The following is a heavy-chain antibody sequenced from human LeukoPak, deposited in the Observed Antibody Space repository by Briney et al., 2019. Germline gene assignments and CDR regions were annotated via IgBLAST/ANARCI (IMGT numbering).Heavy chain of an antibody. CDR2: ISYDGSNK. D-gene: IGHD3-16*02. J-gene: IGHJ4*02. V-gene: IGHV3-30-3*01. CDR1: GFTFSSYA. Sequence: PGGSLRLSCAASGFTFSSYAMHWVRQAPGKGLEWVAVISYDGSNKYYADSVKGRFTISRDNSKNTLYLQMNSLRAEDTAVYYCARDLMITFGGVIAPGYWGQGTLVTVSS. CDR3: ARDLMITFGGVIAPGY.